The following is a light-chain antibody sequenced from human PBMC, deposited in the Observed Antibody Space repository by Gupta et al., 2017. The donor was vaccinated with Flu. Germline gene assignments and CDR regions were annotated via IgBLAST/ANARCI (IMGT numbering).Light chain of an antibody. CDR2: EVS. V-gene: IGLV2-14*01. CDR1: SSDVGSYNH. CDR3: SSYISGPTWV. Sequence: TSSDVGSYNHVSWYQQYPGKAPKLMIYEVSNRPSGVSNRFSGSKFGNTASLSISGLQAEDEAAYYCSSYISGPTWVFGGGTKLTVL. J-gene: IGLJ3*02.